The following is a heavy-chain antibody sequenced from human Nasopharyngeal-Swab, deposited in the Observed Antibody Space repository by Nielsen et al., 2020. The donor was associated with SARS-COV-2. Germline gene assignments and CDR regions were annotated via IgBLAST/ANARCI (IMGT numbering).Heavy chain of an antibody. J-gene: IGHJ4*02. CDR2: ISGSGGST. CDR3: AKDFSYYYDSSGYFDY. Sequence: QAPGKGLEWVSAISGSGGSTYYADSVKGRFTISRDNSKNTLYLQMNSLRAEDTAVYYCAKDFSYYYDSSGYFDYWGQGTLVTVSS. V-gene: IGHV3-23*01. D-gene: IGHD3-22*01.